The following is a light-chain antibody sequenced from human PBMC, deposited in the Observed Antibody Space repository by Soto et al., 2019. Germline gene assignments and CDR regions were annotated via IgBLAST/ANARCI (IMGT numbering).Light chain of an antibody. CDR3: QHYGRSPIT. CDR1: QSVSSY. CDR2: DAS. J-gene: IGKJ5*01. Sequence: EIVLTQSPGTLSFSPGERATLSCRASQSVSSYLAWYQQKPGQAPRLLIYDASSRATGIPDRFSGSGSGTDFTLTISRLEPEDFALYYCQHYGRSPITFGQGTRLEIK. V-gene: IGKV3-20*01.